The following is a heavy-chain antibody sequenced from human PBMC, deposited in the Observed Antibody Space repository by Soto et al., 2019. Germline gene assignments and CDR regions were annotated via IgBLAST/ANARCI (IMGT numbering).Heavy chain of an antibody. J-gene: IGHJ4*02. CDR3: AKGLRFLEWLTLFDY. D-gene: IGHD3-3*01. CDR2: ISYDGSNK. Sequence: GGSLRLSCAASGFTFSSYGMHWVRQAPGKGLEWVAVISYDGSNKYYADSVKGRFTISRDNSKNTLYLQMNSLRAEDTAVYYCAKGLRFLEWLTLFDYWGQGTLVTVSS. CDR1: GFTFSSYG. V-gene: IGHV3-30*18.